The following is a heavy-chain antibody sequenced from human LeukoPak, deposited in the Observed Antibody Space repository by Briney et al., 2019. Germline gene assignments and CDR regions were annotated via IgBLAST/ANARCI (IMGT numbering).Heavy chain of an antibody. V-gene: IGHV4-59*01. CDR1: GGSISSYH. CDR2: IYYSGST. D-gene: IGHD6-13*01. J-gene: IGHJ5*02. Sequence: SETLSLTCTVSGGSISSYHWSWIRQPPGKGLEWIGYIYYSGSTNYNPSLKSRVTISVDTSKNQFSLKLSSVTAADTAVYYCARGGGSSRINWFDPWGQGTLVTVSS. CDR3: ARGGGSSRINWFDP.